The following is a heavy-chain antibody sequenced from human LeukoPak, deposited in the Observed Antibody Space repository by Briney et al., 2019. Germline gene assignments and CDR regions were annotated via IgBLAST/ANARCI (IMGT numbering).Heavy chain of an antibody. Sequence: GGSLRLSCAASGFSFSTYVMDWVRQAPGKGLEWVAVISYDGRNTNYAESVKGRFTIPRDNSKNTLYLQMNSLRAEDTVVYYCARDRGYCSGGGCYYNWYFDLWGRGTLVTVSS. CDR1: GFSFSTYV. CDR2: ISYDGRNT. D-gene: IGHD2-15*01. J-gene: IGHJ2*01. CDR3: ARDRGYCSGGGCYYNWYFDL. V-gene: IGHV3-30*03.